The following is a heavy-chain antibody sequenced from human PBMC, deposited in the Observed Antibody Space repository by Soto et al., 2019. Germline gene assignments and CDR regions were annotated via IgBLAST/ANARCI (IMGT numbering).Heavy chain of an antibody. CDR3: ARGRGGYFQH. CDR1: GGSISSVGYY. D-gene: IGHD3-16*01. J-gene: IGHJ1*01. Sequence: QGQLQESGPGLVKPSQTLFLTCTVSGGSISSVGYYWRWIRQHPGKCLQWIGYIYYSGSTYYTPSLKSRVTISVDTSKNQLSLKLSSVTAADTAVYYCARGRGGYFQHWGQGTMVTVSS. V-gene: IGHV4-31*03. CDR2: IYYSGST.